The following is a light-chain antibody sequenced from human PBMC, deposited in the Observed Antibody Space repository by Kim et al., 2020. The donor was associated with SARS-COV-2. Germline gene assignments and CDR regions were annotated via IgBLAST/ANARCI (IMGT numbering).Light chain of an antibody. CDR2: DAS. CDR1: QSVSSY. J-gene: IGKJ4*01. V-gene: IGKV3-11*01. Sequence: PGERSTLSCRASQSVSSYLAWYQQKPGQAPRLLIYDASNRATGIPARFSGSGSGTDFTLTISSLEPEDFAVYYCQQRSNWPPALTFGGGTKVDIK. CDR3: QQRSNWPPALT.